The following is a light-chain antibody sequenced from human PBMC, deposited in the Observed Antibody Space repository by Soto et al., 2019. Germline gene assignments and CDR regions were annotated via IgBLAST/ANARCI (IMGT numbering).Light chain of an antibody. Sequence: EIVMTQSPATLSVSPGERVTLTCRASQSAISNLAWYQQKPGQTPRLLVYDASTRATDIPARFSGSGSGTDLTLTISSLLSEDFAVYYCHQYYKWPLTFGGGTKVDI. J-gene: IGKJ4*01. V-gene: IGKV3-15*01. CDR1: QSAISN. CDR3: HQYYKWPLT. CDR2: DAS.